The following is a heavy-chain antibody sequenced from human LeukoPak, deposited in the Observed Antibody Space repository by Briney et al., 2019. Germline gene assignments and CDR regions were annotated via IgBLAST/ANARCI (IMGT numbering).Heavy chain of an antibody. D-gene: IGHD3-10*01. CDR1: GFTFSNYG. Sequence: GGSLRLSCAASGFTFSNYGMHWVRQAPGKGLEWVALISFDGSQKYYADSVNGRFTISRDNSKSTVYLQMNSLRVEDAAVYYCSKDLTSDFGGDLDPWGQGTLVTVSS. V-gene: IGHV3-30*02. J-gene: IGHJ5*02. CDR3: SKDLTSDFGGDLDP. CDR2: ISFDGSQK.